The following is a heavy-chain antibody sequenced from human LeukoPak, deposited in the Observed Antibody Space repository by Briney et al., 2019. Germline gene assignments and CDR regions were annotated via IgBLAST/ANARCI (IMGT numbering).Heavy chain of an antibody. CDR2: INPKSGVT. Sequence: ASVKVSCKASAYTLSGYYMHWVRQAPGQGLEWMGWINPKSGVTNYAQKFQGRVTMTWDTSINTTFMELSRLRSDDTAVYYCARRIAVAGSPVYYFDYWGQGTLVIVSS. J-gene: IGHJ4*02. CDR3: ARRIAVAGSPVYYFDY. CDR1: AYTLSGYY. D-gene: IGHD6-19*01. V-gene: IGHV1-2*02.